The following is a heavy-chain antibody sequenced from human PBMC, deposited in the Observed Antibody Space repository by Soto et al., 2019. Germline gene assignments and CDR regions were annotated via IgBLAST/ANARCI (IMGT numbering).Heavy chain of an antibody. CDR3: ARNSRYGSGGSFYSPPGIDS. V-gene: IGHV1-69*13. CDR1: GGTFSSYA. D-gene: IGHD2-15*01. CDR2: IIPIFGTA. Sequence: ASVKVSCKASGGTFSSYAISWARQAPGQGLEWMGGIIPIFGTANYAQKFQGRVTITADESTSTAYMELSSLRSEDTAVYYCARNSRYGSGGSFYSPPGIDSWGKGPLVTFPS. J-gene: IGHJ4*02.